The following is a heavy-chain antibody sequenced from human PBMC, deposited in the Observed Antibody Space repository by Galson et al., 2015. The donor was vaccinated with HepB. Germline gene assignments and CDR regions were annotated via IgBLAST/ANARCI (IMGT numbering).Heavy chain of an antibody. J-gene: IGHJ4*03. D-gene: IGHD2/OR15-2a*01. V-gene: IGHV3-7*03. CDR1: GFTFSSYW. CDR2: IKQDGSEK. Sequence: SLRLSCAASGFTFSSYWMSWVRQAPGKGLEWVANIKQDGSEKYYADSVKGRFTISRDNAKNSLYLQMNSLRAEDTAVYYCARDFSDESPRVELSFGDYWGQGTLVTVSS. CDR3: ARDFSDESPRVELSFGDY.